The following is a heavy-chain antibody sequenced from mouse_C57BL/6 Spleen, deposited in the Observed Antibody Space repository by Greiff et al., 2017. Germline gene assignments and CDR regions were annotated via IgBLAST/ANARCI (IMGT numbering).Heavy chain of an antibody. CDR2: INPYNGGT. CDR3: ARERGATGPSDYYAMDY. CDR1: GYTFTDYY. V-gene: IGHV1-19*01. D-gene: IGHD4-1*02. J-gene: IGHJ4*01. Sequence: EVQLQQSGPVLVKPGASVKMSCKASGYTFTDYYMNWVKQSHGKSLEWIGVINPYNGGTNYNQKFKGKATLTVDKSSSTAYMELNSLTSEDSAVYYCARERGATGPSDYYAMDYWGQGTSVTVSS.